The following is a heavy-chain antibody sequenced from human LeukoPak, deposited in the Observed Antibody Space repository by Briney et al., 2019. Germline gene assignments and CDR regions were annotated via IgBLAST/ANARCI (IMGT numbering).Heavy chain of an antibody. CDR2: IYYTGST. CDR1: GGSLSSYY. V-gene: IGHV4-59*12. J-gene: IGHJ5*02. Sequence: SETLSLTCTVSGGSLSSYYWSWIRQPPGKGLEWIGFIYYTGSTNYNPSLKSRVTISVDTSKNQFSLKLSSVTAADTAVYYCARGPGYCSSTSCYRLYWFDPWGQGTLVTVSS. D-gene: IGHD2-2*02. CDR3: ARGPGYCSSTSCYRLYWFDP.